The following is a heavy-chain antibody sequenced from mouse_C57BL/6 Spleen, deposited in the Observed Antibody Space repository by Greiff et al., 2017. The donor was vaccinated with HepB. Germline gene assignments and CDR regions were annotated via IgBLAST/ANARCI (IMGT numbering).Heavy chain of an antibody. J-gene: IGHJ2*01. CDR1: GYTFTSYW. CDR2: IHPNSGST. Sequence: QVQLQQPGAELVKPGASVKLSCKASGYTFTSYWMHWVKQRPGQGLEWIGMIHPNSGSTNYNEKFKSKATLTVDKSSSTAYMQLSSLTSEDSAVYYCARSGYYGSSYEWVFDLWGQGTTLTISS. CDR3: ARSGYYGSSYEWVFDL. D-gene: IGHD1-1*01. V-gene: IGHV1-64*01.